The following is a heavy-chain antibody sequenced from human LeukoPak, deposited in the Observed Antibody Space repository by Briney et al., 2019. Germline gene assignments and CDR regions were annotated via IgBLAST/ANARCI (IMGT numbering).Heavy chain of an antibody. J-gene: IGHJ3*02. CDR3: ARDLYLSGSYKSRDAFDI. V-gene: IGHV3-21*01. CDR2: ISSSSSYI. D-gene: IGHD1-26*01. CDR1: GFTFTSYG. Sequence: PGGSLRLSCAASGFTFTSYGMSWVRQAPGKGLEWVSSISSSSSYIYYADSVKGRFIISRDNSKNTLYLQMNSLRAEDTAVYYCARDLYLSGSYKSRDAFDIWGQGTMVTVSS.